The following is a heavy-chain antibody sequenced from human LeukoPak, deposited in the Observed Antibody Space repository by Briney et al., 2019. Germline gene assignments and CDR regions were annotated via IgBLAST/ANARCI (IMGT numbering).Heavy chain of an antibody. V-gene: IGHV1-2*02. J-gene: IGHJ4*02. Sequence: ASVKVSCKASGYTFTGYYMHWVRQAPGQGLEWMGWINPNSGGTNYAQKFQGRVTMTRDTSISTAYMELSRLRSDDTAVYYCARVLIVRSVSLWYYYDSSGYFDYWGQGTLVTVSS. CDR2: INPNSGGT. D-gene: IGHD3-22*01. CDR3: ARVLIVRSVSLWYYYDSSGYFDY. CDR1: GYTFTGYY.